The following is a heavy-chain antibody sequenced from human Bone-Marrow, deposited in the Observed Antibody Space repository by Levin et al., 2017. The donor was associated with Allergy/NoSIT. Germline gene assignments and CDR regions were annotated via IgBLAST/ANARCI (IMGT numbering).Heavy chain of an antibody. Sequence: ASVKVSCKASGYTFTSYYMHWVRQAPGQGLEWMGIINPSGGSTSYAQKFQGRVTMTRDTSTSTVYMELSSLRSEDTAVYYCARAGYSYGVDYYYGMDVWGQGTTVTVSS. CDR3: ARAGYSYGVDYYYGMDV. J-gene: IGHJ6*02. D-gene: IGHD5-18*01. V-gene: IGHV1-46*01. CDR2: INPSGGST. CDR1: GYTFTSYY.